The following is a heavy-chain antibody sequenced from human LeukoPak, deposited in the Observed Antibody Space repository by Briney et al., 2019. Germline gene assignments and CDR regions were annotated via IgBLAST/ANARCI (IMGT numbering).Heavy chain of an antibody. CDR2: IYPSGST. Sequence: SETLSLTCTVSDGSIIPYYWSWIRQPAGKGLEWIGRIYPSGSTTYNPSLKSRVTMSVDTSKHQFSLKLTSVTAADTAVYYCAKLSPNRWFDPWGQGILVTVSS. J-gene: IGHJ5*02. CDR1: DGSIIPYY. CDR3: AKLSPNRWFDP. D-gene: IGHD1-14*01. V-gene: IGHV4-4*07.